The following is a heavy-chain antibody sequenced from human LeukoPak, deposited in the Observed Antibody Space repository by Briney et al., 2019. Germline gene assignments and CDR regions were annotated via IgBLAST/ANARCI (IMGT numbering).Heavy chain of an antibody. CDR3: ARQYDP. Sequence: ASVTVSCKTSGYTFTRYYIHWVRQAPGQGLEWMGIINPSGGTTNFAQKFQGRVTMTRDTSTSTVYMELSSLRSEDTAVYYCARQYDPWGQGTLVTVSS. D-gene: IGHD4-11*01. CDR1: GYTFTRYY. J-gene: IGHJ5*02. CDR2: INPSGGTT. V-gene: IGHV1-46*01.